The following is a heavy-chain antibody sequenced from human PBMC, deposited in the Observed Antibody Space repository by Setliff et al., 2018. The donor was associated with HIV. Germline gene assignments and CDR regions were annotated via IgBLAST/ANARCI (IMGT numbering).Heavy chain of an antibody. D-gene: IGHD5-18*01. CDR3: ARAIPGYSFGYDYIDY. CDR2: MNPNSGNT. J-gene: IGHJ4*02. Sequence: ASVKVSCKASGYTFTSYDINWVRQATGQGLEWMGWMNPNSGNTGYAQKFQGRVTMTEDTSTDTAYMQLSRLRPDDTAVYYCARAIPGYSFGYDYIDYWGQGTLVTVSS. V-gene: IGHV1-8*02. CDR1: GYTFTSYD.